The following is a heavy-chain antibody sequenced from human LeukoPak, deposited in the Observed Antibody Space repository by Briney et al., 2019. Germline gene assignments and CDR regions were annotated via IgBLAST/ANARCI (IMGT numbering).Heavy chain of an antibody. CDR1: GGSFSGYY. D-gene: IGHD5-12*01. Sequence: SETLSLTCALSGGSFSGYYWSWIRQPPGQGLEWIGEINHSGSTNYNPSLKSRVTISVDTSKNQFSLKLSSVTAADTAVYYCARRGYDHDYWGQGTLVTVSS. V-gene: IGHV4-34*01. J-gene: IGHJ4*02. CDR2: INHSGST. CDR3: ARRGYDHDY.